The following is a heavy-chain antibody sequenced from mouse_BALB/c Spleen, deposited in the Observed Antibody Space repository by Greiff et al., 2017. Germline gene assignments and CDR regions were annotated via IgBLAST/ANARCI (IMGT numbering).Heavy chain of an antibody. D-gene: IGHD2-4*01. CDR1: YTS. Sequence: QVQLQQSGPELARPWASVKISCPASYTSFRRVYFSIRDTNYWMQRVKQRPGQGLEWIGAFDPGNGDTSYNQKFKGKATLTADKTSSTAYMQLSSLTSADSADYDCAAIAYYYDGGFAYWGQGTLVTVSA. CDR2: GQGLEWIG. J-gene: IGHJ3*01. V-gene: IGHV1-87*01. CDR3: SADSADYDCAAIAYYYDGGFAY.